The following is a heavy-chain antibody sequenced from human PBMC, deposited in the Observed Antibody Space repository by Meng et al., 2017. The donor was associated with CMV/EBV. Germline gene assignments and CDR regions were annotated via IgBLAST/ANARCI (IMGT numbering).Heavy chain of an antibody. Sequence: GGSLRLSCAASGFTVSSNYMSWVRQAPGKGLEWVSVIYSGGSTYYADSVKGRFTISRDNSKNTLYLQMNSLRAEDTAVYYYARGGLRGGYYTGGDYWGQGTLVTVSS. CDR3: ARGGLRGGYYTGGDY. D-gene: IGHD3-3*01. CDR1: GFTVSSNY. CDR2: IYSGGST. V-gene: IGHV3-66*02. J-gene: IGHJ4*02.